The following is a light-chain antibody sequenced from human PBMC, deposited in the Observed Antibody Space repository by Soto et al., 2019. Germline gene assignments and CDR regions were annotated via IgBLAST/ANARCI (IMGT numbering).Light chain of an antibody. CDR1: QSVSSN. V-gene: IGKV3-15*01. CDR3: QPYNNWPPWT. CDR2: GAS. J-gene: IGKJ1*01. Sequence: EIVITQTPATLSVSPGERATLSCRASQSVSSNLAWYQQKPGQAPRLLMYGASTRATGIPDRFSGSGSGTEFTLTISSLQSEDFAVYYCQPYNNWPPWTFGQGTKVEIK.